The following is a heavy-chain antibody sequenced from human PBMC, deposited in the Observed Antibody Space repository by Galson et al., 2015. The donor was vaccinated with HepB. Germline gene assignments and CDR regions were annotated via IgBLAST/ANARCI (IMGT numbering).Heavy chain of an antibody. CDR2: INPSGGST. CDR1: GYTFTSYY. D-gene: IGHD2-2*01. V-gene: IGHV1-46*01. Sequence: GYTFTSYYMHWVRQAPGQGLEWMGIINPSGGSTSYAQKFQGRVTMTRDTSTSTVYMELSSLRSEDTAVYYCARGVPPRSTSCYFGPNWFDPWGQGTLVTVSS. CDR3: ARGVPPRSTSCYFGPNWFDP. J-gene: IGHJ5*02.